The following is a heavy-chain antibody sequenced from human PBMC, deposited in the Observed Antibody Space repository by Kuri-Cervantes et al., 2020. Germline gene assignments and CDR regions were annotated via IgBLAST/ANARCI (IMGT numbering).Heavy chain of an antibody. CDR1: GYSISSGYY. CDR2: IYHSGST. D-gene: IGHD5-24*01. CDR3: ARIWRDGYNLCVDY. J-gene: IGHJ4*02. V-gene: IGHV4-38-2*01. Sequence: SQTLSLTCAVSGYSISSGYYWGWIRQPPGEGLEWIGSIYHSGSTYYNPSLKSRVTISVDTSKNQFSLKLSSVTAADTAVYYCARIWRDGYNLCVDYWGQGTLVTVSS.